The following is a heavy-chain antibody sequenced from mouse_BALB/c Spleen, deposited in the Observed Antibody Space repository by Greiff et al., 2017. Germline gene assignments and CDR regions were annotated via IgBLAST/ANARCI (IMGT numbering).Heavy chain of an antibody. CDR1: GFTFSDYG. V-gene: IGHV5-15*02. J-gene: IGHJ3*01. Sequence: EVHLVESGGGLVQPGGSRKLSCAASGFTFSDYGMAWVRQAPGKGPEWVAFISNLAYSIYYADTVTGRFTISRENAKNTLYLEMSSLRSEDTAMYYCARVYDNYWFADWGQGTLVTVAA. CDR3: ARVYDNYWFAD. D-gene: IGHD2-1*01. CDR2: ISNLAYSI.